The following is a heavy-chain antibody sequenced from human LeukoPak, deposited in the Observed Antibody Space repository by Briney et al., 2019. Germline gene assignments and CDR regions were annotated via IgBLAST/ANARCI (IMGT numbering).Heavy chain of an antibody. D-gene: IGHD5-12*01. CDR2: LYYSGST. CDR3: ARGPNSGYGRFDY. CDR1: GGSISGYY. Sequence: SETLSLTCSVSGGSISGYYWSWLRQPPGRGLEWIGYLYYSGSTTYNPSLKGRVTISVDTSENHFSLKLSSVTAADTAVYYCARGPNSGYGRFDYWGQGTLVTVSS. J-gene: IGHJ4*02. V-gene: IGHV4-59*01.